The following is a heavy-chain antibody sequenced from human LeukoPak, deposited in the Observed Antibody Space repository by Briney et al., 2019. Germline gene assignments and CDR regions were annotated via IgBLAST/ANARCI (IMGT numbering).Heavy chain of an antibody. J-gene: IGHJ5*02. V-gene: IGHV3-7*01. Sequence: GGSLRLSCAASGFTFSSYAMSWVRQAPGRGLEWVANIKQDGSEKFYVDSLKGRFTISRDNSENSLYLQMNSLRAEDTAVYYCARDKDYGSGSYFWFDPWGQGTLVTVSS. CDR2: IKQDGSEK. CDR1: GFTFSSYA. CDR3: ARDKDYGSGSYFWFDP. D-gene: IGHD3-10*01.